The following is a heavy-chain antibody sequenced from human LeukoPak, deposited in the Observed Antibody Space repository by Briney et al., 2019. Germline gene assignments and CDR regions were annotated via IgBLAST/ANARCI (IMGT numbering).Heavy chain of an antibody. CDR3: ARGGCSSTSCYRDY. CDR1: GYTFTSYG. Sequence: ASVKVSCKASGYTFTSYGISWVRQAPGQGLEWMGWINPNSGGTNYAQKFQGRVTMTRDTSISTAYMELSRLRSDDTAVYYCARGGCSSTSCYRDYWGQGTLVTVSS. CDR2: INPNSGGT. D-gene: IGHD2-2*02. J-gene: IGHJ4*02. V-gene: IGHV1-2*02.